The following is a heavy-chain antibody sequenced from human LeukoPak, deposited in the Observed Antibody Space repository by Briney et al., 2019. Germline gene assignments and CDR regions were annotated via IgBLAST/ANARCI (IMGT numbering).Heavy chain of an antibody. CDR1: GDSISGYY. Sequence: PSENLSLTCTVSGDSISGYYWSWIRQPPEKGLEYIGYIYYSGSTDYNPSLKSRVTISVDTSKNQFSLKLSSVTAADTAVYYCARHYYDSSGYYYFDYWGQGTLVTVSS. CDR3: ARHYYDSSGYYYFDY. J-gene: IGHJ4*02. D-gene: IGHD3-22*01. V-gene: IGHV4-59*08. CDR2: IYYSGST.